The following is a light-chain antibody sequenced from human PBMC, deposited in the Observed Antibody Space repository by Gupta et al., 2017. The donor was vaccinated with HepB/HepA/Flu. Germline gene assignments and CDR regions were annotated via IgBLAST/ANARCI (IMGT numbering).Light chain of an antibody. CDR2: SAF. V-gene: IGKV1-12*02. CDR1: QGVSGW. J-gene: IGKJ3*01. CDR3: QQANKFPYT. Sequence: DVQMTQSPSSVSASIGDTVTITCRASQGVSGWLAWYQQKPGKAPKLLSSAFTLQSGVPSRFSGNGSGTDFALTITNLQPDDYATYYCQQANKFPYTFGHGTTVDVK.